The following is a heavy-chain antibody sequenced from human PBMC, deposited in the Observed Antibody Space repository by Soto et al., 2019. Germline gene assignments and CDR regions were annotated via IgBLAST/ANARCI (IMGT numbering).Heavy chain of an antibody. J-gene: IGHJ4*02. V-gene: IGHV3-23*01. Sequence: GGSLILSCAASGFTFSSYAMSWVRQAPGKGLEWVSAISGSGGSTYYADSVKGRFTISRDNSKNTLYLQMNSLRAEDTAVYYCAIDGYRNPSGYWGQGTLVTVSS. CDR2: ISGSGGST. CDR1: GFTFSSYA. D-gene: IGHD5-12*01. CDR3: AIDGYRNPSGY.